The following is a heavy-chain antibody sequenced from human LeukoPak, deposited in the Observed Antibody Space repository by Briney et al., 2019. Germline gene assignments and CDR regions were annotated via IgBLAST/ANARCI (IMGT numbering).Heavy chain of an antibody. V-gene: IGHV1-8*01. D-gene: IGHD7-27*01. CDR1: GYTFTNYD. Sequence: ASVKVSCKTSGYTFTNYDINWVRQATGQGLEWMGWMNPKSGNTGSAQRFQGRVTLTRDTSISTAYMELSSLRSEDTAVYYCARVWGSIDYWGQGTLVTVSS. CDR2: MNPKSGNT. CDR3: ARVWGSIDY. J-gene: IGHJ4*02.